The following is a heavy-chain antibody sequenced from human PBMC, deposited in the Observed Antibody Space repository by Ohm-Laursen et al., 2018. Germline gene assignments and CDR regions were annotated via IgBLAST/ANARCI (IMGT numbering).Heavy chain of an antibody. CDR1: GYTFTSYD. D-gene: IGHD1-26*01. CDR2: MNPNSGNT. CDR3: ARTSSGSYTGGRYYYYYGMDV. J-gene: IGHJ6*02. Sequence: ASVKVSCKASGYTFTSYDINWVRQATGQGLEWMGWMNPNSGNTGYAQKFQGRVTMTRDTSTSTVYMELSSLRSEDTAVYYCARTSSGSYTGGRYYYYYGMDVWGQGTTVTVSS. V-gene: IGHV1-8*01.